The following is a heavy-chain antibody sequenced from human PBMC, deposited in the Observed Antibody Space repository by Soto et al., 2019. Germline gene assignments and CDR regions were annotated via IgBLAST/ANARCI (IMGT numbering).Heavy chain of an antibody. Sequence: PSETLSLTCTVSGGSISSYYWSWIRQPAGKGLEWIGRIYTSGSTNYNPSLKSRVTMSVDTSKNQFSLKLSSVTAADTAVYYCAREDGIAAAGYYFDYWGQGTLVTISS. V-gene: IGHV4-4*07. D-gene: IGHD6-13*01. CDR2: IYTSGST. J-gene: IGHJ4*02. CDR3: AREDGIAAAGYYFDY. CDR1: GGSISSYY.